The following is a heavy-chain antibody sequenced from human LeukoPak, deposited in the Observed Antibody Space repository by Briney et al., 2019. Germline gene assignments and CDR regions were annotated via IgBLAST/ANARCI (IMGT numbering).Heavy chain of an antibody. J-gene: IGHJ5*02. Sequence: GASVKGSCKASGYTFTAYYMHCVRQAPGQGLEWMGWINPYSGGTNYAQKFQGRVTMTRDTSISTAYMELSRLTSDDTAVYYCAREGYSGSGSYWADPWGQGTLVTVSS. V-gene: IGHV1-2*02. CDR2: INPYSGGT. CDR1: GYTFTAYY. CDR3: AREGYSGSGSYWADP. D-gene: IGHD3-10*01.